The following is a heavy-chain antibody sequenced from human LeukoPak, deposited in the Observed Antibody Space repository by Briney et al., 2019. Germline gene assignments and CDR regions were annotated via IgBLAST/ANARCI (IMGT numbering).Heavy chain of an antibody. J-gene: IGHJ5*02. CDR2: IIPILGIA. V-gene: IGHV1-69*04. Sequence: SVKVSCKASGGTFSSYTISWVRQAPGQGLEWMGRIIPILGIANYAQKFQGRVTITADKSTSTAYMELSSLRSEDTAVYYCAREGSYQQLAPPEGLFDWFDPWGQGTLVTVSS. CDR1: GGTFSSYT. D-gene: IGHD6-13*01. CDR3: AREGSYQQLAPPEGLFDWFDP.